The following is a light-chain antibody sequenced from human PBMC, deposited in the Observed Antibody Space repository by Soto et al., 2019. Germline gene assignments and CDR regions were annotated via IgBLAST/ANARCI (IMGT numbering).Light chain of an antibody. J-gene: IGLJ2*01. CDR1: SSDVGGYDY. CDR2: DVI. Sequence: QSALTQPPSASGSPGQSVAISCSGTSSDVGGYDYVSWYQQHPGQAPKLMIYDVIKRPSGVPDRFSGSKSGNTASLTVSGLQAEDEADSYCISYAGSSKLAFGGGTKLTVL. CDR3: ISYAGSSKLA. V-gene: IGLV2-8*01.